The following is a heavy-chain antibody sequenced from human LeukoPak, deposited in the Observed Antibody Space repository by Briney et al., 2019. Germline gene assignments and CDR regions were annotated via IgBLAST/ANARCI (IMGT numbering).Heavy chain of an antibody. V-gene: IGHV4-59*01. D-gene: IGHD2-2*02. Sequence: SETLSLTCTVSGGSISSYYWSWIRQPPGKGLEWSGYIYYSGSTNYNPSLKSRVTISVDTSKNQFSLKLSSVTAADTAVYYCAREAAAIRGNWFDPWGQGTLVTVSS. CDR3: AREAAAIRGNWFDP. CDR1: GGSISSYY. J-gene: IGHJ5*02. CDR2: IYYSGST.